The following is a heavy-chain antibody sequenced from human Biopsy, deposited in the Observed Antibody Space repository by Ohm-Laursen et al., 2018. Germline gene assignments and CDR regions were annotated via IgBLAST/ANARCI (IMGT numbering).Heavy chain of an antibody. CDR3: ATKLTGYFHH. V-gene: IGHV1-69*06. Sequence: RISCKAPGGTFSNYGVDWVRQAPGQGLEWLGGNIPILGTGNYAQKFQDRVTVAADTSTSTATMELRSLRSDDTAVYYCATKLTGYFHHWGQGTLVIVSS. D-gene: IGHD3-9*01. J-gene: IGHJ1*01. CDR2: NIPILGTG. CDR1: GGTFSNYG.